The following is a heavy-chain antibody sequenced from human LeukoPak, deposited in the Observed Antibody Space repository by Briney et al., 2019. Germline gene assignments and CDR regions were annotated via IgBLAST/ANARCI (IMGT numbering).Heavy chain of an antibody. V-gene: IGHV5-51*01. CDR2: IYPGDSDT. J-gene: IGHJ5*02. D-gene: IGHD2-2*01. Sequence: PGALLQTCCEGSGSIFTSYWIGGVRPLPGKGVEWMGIIYPGDSDTRYSPSFQGQVTISADKSISTAYLQWSSLKASDTAMYYCARLGDIVVVPAAGWFDPWGQGTLVTVSS. CDR1: GSIFTSYW. CDR3: ARLGDIVVVPAAGWFDP.